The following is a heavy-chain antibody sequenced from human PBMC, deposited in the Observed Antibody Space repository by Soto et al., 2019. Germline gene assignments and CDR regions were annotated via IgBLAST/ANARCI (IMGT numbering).Heavy chain of an antibody. V-gene: IGHV3-23*01. Sequence: EVQLLESGGGLVQPGGSLRLSCAASGFTFSSYAMSWVRQAPGKGLEWVSAISGSGGSTYYADSVKGRFTISRDNSKNTLYLQMTSLRAADTAVYYWAKETSPNKYYTFDFWGQLTMVTVSS. CDR1: GFTFSSYA. D-gene: IGHD2-8*01. CDR2: ISGSGGST. J-gene: IGHJ3*01. CDR3: AKETSPNKYYTFDF.